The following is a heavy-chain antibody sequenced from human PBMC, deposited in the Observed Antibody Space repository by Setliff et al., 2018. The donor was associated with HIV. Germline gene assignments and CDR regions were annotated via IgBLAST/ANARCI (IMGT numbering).Heavy chain of an antibody. CDR2: MSIHGNVI. D-gene: IGHD1-26*01. Sequence: SCAATGFTFDSYVLHWVRQAPGKGLEWVAVMSIHGNVIIYADSVEGRFTISRGNSRNRLFLQMNSLRVEDTAVYYCARDPTVGSPDYFDFWGQGTLVTVSS. CDR3: ARDPTVGSPDYFDF. CDR1: GFTFDSYV. V-gene: IGHV3-30*03. J-gene: IGHJ4*02.